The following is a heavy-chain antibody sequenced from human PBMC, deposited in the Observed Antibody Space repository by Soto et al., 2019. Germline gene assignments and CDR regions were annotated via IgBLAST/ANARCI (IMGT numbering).Heavy chain of an antibody. V-gene: IGHV1-2*04. Sequence: QVQLVQSGAVVKKPGASVKVSCKASGYTFTGYYIHWVRQAPGQGLEWMGWINPNGGDTNYAQKFQDWVTMTRDTSISTAYKELSRLKSDDTAVYYCARGTWQGRFDPWGQGTLVTVSS. J-gene: IGHJ5*02. CDR3: ARGTWQGRFDP. CDR2: INPNGGDT. CDR1: GYTFTGYY.